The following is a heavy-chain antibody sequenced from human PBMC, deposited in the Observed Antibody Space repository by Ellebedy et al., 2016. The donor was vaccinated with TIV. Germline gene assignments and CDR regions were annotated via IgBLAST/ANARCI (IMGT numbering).Heavy chain of an antibody. Sequence: AASVKVSCKASGYIFTNYFIHWVRQAPGQGLEWMGWINPKSGGTNYAQKFQDRVTVTRDTSIRTAYMELSRLTFDDTAVYYCARENSGGPPWFDPWGQGTLVTVSS. CDR2: INPKSGGT. CDR3: ARENSGGPPWFDP. CDR1: GYIFTNYF. V-gene: IGHV1-2*02. D-gene: IGHD2-15*01. J-gene: IGHJ5*02.